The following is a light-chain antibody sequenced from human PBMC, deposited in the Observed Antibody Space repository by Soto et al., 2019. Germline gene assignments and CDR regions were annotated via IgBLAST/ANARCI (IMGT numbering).Light chain of an antibody. CDR3: QQRSNWPPLIT. J-gene: IGKJ5*01. Sequence: EIVLTQSPATLSLSPGERANLSCRASQSVSSYLAWYQQKPGQAPRLLIYDASNRATGIPARFSGSGSGTDFTLTISSLEPEDFAVYYCQQRSNWPPLITFGQGTRLEIK. CDR1: QSVSSY. V-gene: IGKV3-11*01. CDR2: DAS.